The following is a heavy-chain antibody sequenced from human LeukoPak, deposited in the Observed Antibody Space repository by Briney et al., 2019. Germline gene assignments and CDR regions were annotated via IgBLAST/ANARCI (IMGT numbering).Heavy chain of an antibody. V-gene: IGHV4-59*01. CDR3: ASLDMITAEYYLDY. CDR2: IYYSGST. J-gene: IGHJ4*02. Sequence: SETLSLTCTVSGGSISSYYRSWIRQPPGKGLEWIGYIYYSGSTNYNPSLKSRVTISVDTSKNQFSLKLSSVTAADTAVYYCASLDMITAEYYLDYWGQGTLVTVSS. CDR1: GGSISSYY. D-gene: IGHD1-14*01.